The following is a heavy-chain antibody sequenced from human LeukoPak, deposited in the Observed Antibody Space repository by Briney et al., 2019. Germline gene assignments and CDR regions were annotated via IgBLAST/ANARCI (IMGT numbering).Heavy chain of an antibody. CDR2: ITPIFGTA. CDR1: GGTFRRFT. Sequence: EASVKVSCKASGGTFRRFTISWVRQAPGQGFEWMGGITPIFGTANFARKFQGRVSITADESTFTAFMELSSLRSEDTAVYYCAREWGLESSGYYYAYWGQGTLVTVSS. CDR3: AREWGLESSGYYYAY. V-gene: IGHV1-69*13. D-gene: IGHD3-22*01. J-gene: IGHJ4*02.